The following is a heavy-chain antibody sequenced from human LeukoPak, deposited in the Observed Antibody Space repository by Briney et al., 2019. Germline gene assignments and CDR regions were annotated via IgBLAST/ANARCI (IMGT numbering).Heavy chain of an antibody. CDR1: GYTFTGYY. CDR3: ARDWGCGGDCSDAFDI. J-gene: IGHJ3*02. V-gene: IGHV1-2*02. CDR2: INPNSGGT. D-gene: IGHD2-21*02. Sequence: ASVKVSCKASGYTFTGYYMHWVRQAPGQGLEWMGWINPNSGGTNYAQKFQGRVTMTRDTSISTAYMELSRLRSDDTAVYYCARDWGCGGDCSDAFDIWGQGKIFTVSS.